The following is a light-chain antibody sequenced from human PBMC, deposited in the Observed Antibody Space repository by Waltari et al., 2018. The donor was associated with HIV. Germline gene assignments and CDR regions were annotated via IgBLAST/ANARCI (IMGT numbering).Light chain of an antibody. V-gene: IGLV3-1*01. Sequence: SYELTQPPSVSVSPGQTVSITCSGDKLGDKYASWYQQKPGQSPVLVIYQDNKRPSGIPDRFSGSNSGNTATLIISGAQAMDEADYFCQAWDSSAVVFGGGTKLTVL. CDR2: QDN. CDR1: KLGDKY. CDR3: QAWDSSAVV. J-gene: IGLJ2*01.